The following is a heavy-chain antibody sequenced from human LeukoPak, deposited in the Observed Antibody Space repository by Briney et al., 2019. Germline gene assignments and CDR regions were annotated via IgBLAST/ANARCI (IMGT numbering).Heavy chain of an antibody. Sequence: ASVKVSCKASGYTFTSYGISWVRQAPGQGLEWMGWISAYNGNTNYAQKLQGRVTMTTDTSTSTACMELRSLRSDDTAVYYCARDKRWFGELFDYWGQGTLVTVSS. J-gene: IGHJ4*02. CDR3: ARDKRWFGELFDY. V-gene: IGHV1-18*01. CDR2: ISAYNGNT. D-gene: IGHD3-10*01. CDR1: GYTFTSYG.